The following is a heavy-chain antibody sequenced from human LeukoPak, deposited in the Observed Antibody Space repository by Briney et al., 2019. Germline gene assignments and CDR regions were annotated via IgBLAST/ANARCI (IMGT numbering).Heavy chain of an antibody. V-gene: IGHV3-48*01. Sequence: PGGSLRLSCAASGFTFSSYGINWVRQAPGKGLEWVSYISSSSSTIYFADSVKGRFTISRDNAKNSLYLQMNSLRAEDTAVYYCASEALDYWGQGTLVTVSS. CDR1: GFTFSSYG. J-gene: IGHJ4*02. CDR2: ISSSSSTI. CDR3: ASEALDY.